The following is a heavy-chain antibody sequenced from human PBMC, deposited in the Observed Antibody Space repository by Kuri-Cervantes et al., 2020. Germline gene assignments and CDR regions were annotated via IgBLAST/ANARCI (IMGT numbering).Heavy chain of an antibody. V-gene: IGHV4-59*05. J-gene: IGHJ3*02. CDR2: IYHSGST. D-gene: IGHD3-22*01. CDR3: ARVSARITMIVVVPEDAFDI. Sequence: SETLSLTCTVSDDSINKYYYNWIRQPPGKGLQWIGSIYHSGSTYYNPSLKSRVTISVDTSKNQFSLKLSSVTAADTAVYYCARVSARITMIVVVPEDAFDIWGQGTMVTVSS. CDR1: DDSINKYY.